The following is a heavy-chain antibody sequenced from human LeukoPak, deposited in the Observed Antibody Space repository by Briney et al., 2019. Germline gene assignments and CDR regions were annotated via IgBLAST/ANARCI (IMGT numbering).Heavy chain of an antibody. CDR2: IYYSGST. D-gene: IGHD3-22*01. V-gene: IGHV4-31*03. CDR1: GGSISSGGYY. Sequence: SQTLSLTCTVSGGSISSGGYYWSWIRQHPGKGLEWIGYIYYSGSTYYNPSLKSRVTISVDTSKNQFSLKLGSVTAADTAVYYCASWYYYDSSGYYKESAFDIWGQGTMVTVSS. CDR3: ASWYYYDSSGYYKESAFDI. J-gene: IGHJ3*02.